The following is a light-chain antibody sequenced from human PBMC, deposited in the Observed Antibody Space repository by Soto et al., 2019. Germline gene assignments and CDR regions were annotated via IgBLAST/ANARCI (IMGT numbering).Light chain of an antibody. CDR3: QSYDSSFWV. Sequence: QSVLTQPPSVSGAPGQRGTISCTGSSSNIGAGYDVHWYQQLPGTAPKLLIYGNSNRPSGVPDRFSGSKSGTSASLAITGIQAEDEADYCCQSYDSSFWVFGGGTQLTVL. CDR2: GNS. V-gene: IGLV1-40*01. CDR1: SSNIGAGYD. J-gene: IGLJ3*02.